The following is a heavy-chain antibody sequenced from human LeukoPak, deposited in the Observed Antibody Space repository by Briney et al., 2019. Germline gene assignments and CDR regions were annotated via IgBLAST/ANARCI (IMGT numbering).Heavy chain of an antibody. Sequence: PGGSLRLSCAASGFTFSNYAMSWVRQAPGKGLEWVSAISGSGESTYYPDSVRGRFTIYRHNSKNTLYLQMDSLRVEDTAVYYCAKHRSTGSPPPGYWGQGTLVTVSS. J-gene: IGHJ4*02. CDR1: GFTFSNYA. V-gene: IGHV3-23*01. CDR2: ISGSGEST. CDR3: AKHRSTGSPPPGY. D-gene: IGHD1-26*01.